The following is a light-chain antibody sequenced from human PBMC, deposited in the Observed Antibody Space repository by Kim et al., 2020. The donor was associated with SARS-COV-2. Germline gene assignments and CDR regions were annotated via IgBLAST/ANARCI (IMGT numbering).Light chain of an antibody. V-gene: IGLV2-14*03. Sequence: QSITISCTGISSDVGGYNYVSWYQQHSGKAPKLMIYDVSNRPSGVSNRFSGSKSGNTASLTISGLQAEDEADYYCSSYTSSSTNYVFGTGTKVTVL. CDR2: DVS. CDR1: SSDVGGYNY. J-gene: IGLJ1*01. CDR3: SSYTSSSTNYV.